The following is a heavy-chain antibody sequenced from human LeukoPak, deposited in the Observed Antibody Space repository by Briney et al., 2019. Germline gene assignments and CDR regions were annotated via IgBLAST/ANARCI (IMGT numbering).Heavy chain of an antibody. CDR1: GFTVSSNY. J-gene: IGHJ5*02. CDR3: ARGSIVVVPAASVFDP. D-gene: IGHD2-2*01. V-gene: IGHV3-53*01. Sequence: PGGSLRLSCAASGFTVSSNYMSWVRQAPGKGLEWVSVIYSGGSTYYADSVKGRFTISRDNFKNTLYLQMNSLRAEDTAVYYCARGSIVVVPAASVFDPWGQGTLVTVSS. CDR2: IYSGGST.